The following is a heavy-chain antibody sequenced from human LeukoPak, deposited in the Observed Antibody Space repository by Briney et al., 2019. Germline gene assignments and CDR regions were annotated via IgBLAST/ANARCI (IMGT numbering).Heavy chain of an antibody. V-gene: IGHV3-21*01. J-gene: IGHJ4*02. D-gene: IGHD3-10*01. CDR2: ISSSSSYI. Sequence: GGSLKLSCAASGFTFSSYSMNWVRQAPGKGLEWVSSISSSSSYIYYADSVKGRFTISRDNAKNSLYLQMNSLRAEDTAVYYCARDANYGSGSYYMSLDYWGQGTLVTVSS. CDR3: ARDANYGSGSYYMSLDY. CDR1: GFTFSSYS.